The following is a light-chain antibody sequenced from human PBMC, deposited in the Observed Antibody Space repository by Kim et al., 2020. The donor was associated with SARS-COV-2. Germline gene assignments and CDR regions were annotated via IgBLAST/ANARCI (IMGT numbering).Light chain of an antibody. CDR2: EVT. CDR1: SSDIGDYNY. J-gene: IGLJ1*01. CDR3: SSYSDSSALL. Sequence: QSALTQPASVSGSPGQSITISCTGTSSDIGDYNYVSWYQQYPGEVPKLIIFEVTYRPSGISDRFAGSKSGRTASLTISRLRPEDEATYYCSSYSDSSALLFGTATKVTVL. V-gene: IGLV2-14*01.